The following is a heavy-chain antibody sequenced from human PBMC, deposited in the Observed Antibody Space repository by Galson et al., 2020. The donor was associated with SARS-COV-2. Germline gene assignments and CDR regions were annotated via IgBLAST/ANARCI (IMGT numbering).Heavy chain of an antibody. CDR2: INQDGSDQ. CDR3: ARDLGLVTTCYFDY. J-gene: IGHJ4*02. CDR1: GFTFSRYW. V-gene: IGHV3-7*04. Sequence: GGSLRLSCAASGFTFSRYWMSWVRQDPGKGLEWVANINQDGSDQNYVDSVKGRFTISRDNAKNSLYLQMNSLRAEDTAVYSCARDLGLVTTCYFDYWGQGNLVTVSS. D-gene: IGHD4-17*01.